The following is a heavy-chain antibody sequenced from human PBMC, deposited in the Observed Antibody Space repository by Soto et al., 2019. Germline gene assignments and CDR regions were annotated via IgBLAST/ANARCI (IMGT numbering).Heavy chain of an antibody. CDR2: IYYSGST. CDR1: GGSIGSSSYY. D-gene: IGHD3-22*01. V-gene: IGHV4-39*01. J-gene: IGHJ3*02. CDR3: SSGSPGSAFDI. Sequence: SETLSLTCTVSGGSIGSSSYYWGWIRQPPGKGLEWIGSIYYSGSTYYNPSLKSRVTISVDTSKNQFSLKLSSVTAADTAVYYCSSGSPGSAFDIWGQGTMVTVSS.